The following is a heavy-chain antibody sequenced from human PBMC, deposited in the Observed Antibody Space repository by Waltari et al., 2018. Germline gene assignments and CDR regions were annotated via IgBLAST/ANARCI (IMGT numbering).Heavy chain of an antibody. CDR3: ARALYYYDSSGYYRGWFDP. J-gene: IGHJ5*02. CDR2: IYYSGST. V-gene: IGHV4-59*01. Sequence: QVQLQESGPGLVKPSETLSLPCTVSGGSISRYYWSWIRPPPGTGLEWIGYIYYSGSTNYNPSLKSRVTISVDTSKNQFSLKLSSVTAADTAVYYCARALYYYDSSGYYRGWFDPWGQGTLVTVSS. D-gene: IGHD3-22*01. CDR1: GGSISRYY.